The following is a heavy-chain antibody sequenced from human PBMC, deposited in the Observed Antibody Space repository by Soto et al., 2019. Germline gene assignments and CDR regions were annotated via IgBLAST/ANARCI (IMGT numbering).Heavy chain of an antibody. CDR1: GYTFSTYG. D-gene: IGHD1-1*01. Sequence: QVQLVQSGAEVKKPGASVKVSCKASGYTFSTYGFSWVRQAPGQGLEGMGWIGADNGDTNYAQNFQGRVTMTTDTSTTTSYMELRSLTSHDTAVYFCARGWKGAEGFEPWGQGTLVTVPS. CDR3: ARGWKGAEGFEP. J-gene: IGHJ5*02. CDR2: IGADNGDT. V-gene: IGHV1-18*01.